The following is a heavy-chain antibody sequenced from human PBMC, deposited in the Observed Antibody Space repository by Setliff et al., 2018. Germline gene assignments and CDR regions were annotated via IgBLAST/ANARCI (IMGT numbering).Heavy chain of an antibody. CDR2: IYSGGTT. CDR3: ARTGTYRYFDY. V-gene: IGHV4-39*01. Sequence: PSETLSLTCTVSGGSISSSNHYWGWIRQPPGKGLEWIGRIYSGGTTYYNSSLKSRVTISVDTSKSQFSLRLNSVTAADTAVYYCARTGTYRYFDYWGRGTLVTVSS. J-gene: IGHJ4*02. D-gene: IGHD1-1*01. CDR1: GGSISSSNHY.